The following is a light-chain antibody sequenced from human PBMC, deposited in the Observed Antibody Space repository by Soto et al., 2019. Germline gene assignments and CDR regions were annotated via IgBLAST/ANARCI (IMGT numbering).Light chain of an antibody. CDR2: AAS. Sequence: AVQMTQSPSSLSASVGDRVAITCRASQGIRNNLGWYQQKPGKAPKLLIYAASSLQSGVPSRFSGSGSGTDLTLTISSLQPEDFATYFCLQDYNYPYTFGQGTKLEIK. CDR1: QGIRNN. CDR3: LQDYNYPYT. V-gene: IGKV1-6*01. J-gene: IGKJ2*01.